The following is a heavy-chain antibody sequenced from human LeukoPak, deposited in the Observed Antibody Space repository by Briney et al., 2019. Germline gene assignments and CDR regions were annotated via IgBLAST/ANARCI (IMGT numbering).Heavy chain of an antibody. J-gene: IGHJ6*02. Sequence: SETLSLTCSVSGASITTTNFWWTWIRQSPGRGLEWIGYIHDRGSDKYNPSLKSRVTISVDTSKNQFSLKLSSVTAADTAVYYCARDSLDPVAGTGYYYYYGMDVWGQGTTVTVS. CDR3: ARDSLDPVAGTGYYYYYGMDV. CDR2: IHDRGSD. CDR1: GASITTTNFW. V-gene: IGHV4-61*01. D-gene: IGHD6-19*01.